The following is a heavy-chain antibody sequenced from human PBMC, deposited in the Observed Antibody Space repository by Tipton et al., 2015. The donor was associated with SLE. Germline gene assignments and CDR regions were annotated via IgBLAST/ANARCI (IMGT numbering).Heavy chain of an antibody. CDR3: ARDPHSSYWDAFAI. V-gene: IGHV4-59*02. CDR2: RFHDGNI. Sequence: LRLSCTVSGDSVKSRYWIWVRQPAGRGLEWLAYRFHDGNINYNPSLRRRVTISLDASENQFSLRLNSVTAADTAVYYCARDPHSSYWDAFAIWGQGAMVTVSS. D-gene: IGHD6-13*01. CDR1: GDSVKSRY. J-gene: IGHJ3*02.